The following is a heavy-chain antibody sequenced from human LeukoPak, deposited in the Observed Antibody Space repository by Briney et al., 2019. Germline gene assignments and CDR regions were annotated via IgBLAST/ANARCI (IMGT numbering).Heavy chain of an antibody. CDR3: AKQRTYKNGYYDY. Sequence: GGFLRLSCAASGFTFSSYAMSWVRQAPGKGLDWVSAISGSGGSTYYADSVKGRFTISRDNSKNTLYLQMNSPRAEDTAVYYCAKQRTYKNGYYDYWGQGTLVTVSS. D-gene: IGHD3-22*01. J-gene: IGHJ4*02. V-gene: IGHV3-23*01. CDR2: ISGSGGST. CDR1: GFTFSSYA.